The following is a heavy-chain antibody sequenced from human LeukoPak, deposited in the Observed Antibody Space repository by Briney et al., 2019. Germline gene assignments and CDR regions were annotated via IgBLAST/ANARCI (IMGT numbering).Heavy chain of an antibody. CDR1: GVSFSGYY. V-gene: IGHV4-34*01. CDR2: INHSGST. Sequence: PSETLSLTCAVYGVSFSGYYWSWXRXXXGXGLEWIGEINHSGSTNYNPSLKSRVTISVDTSRNQFSLKLSSVPAADTAVYYCARGSAPRYYYYYYMDVWGKGTTVTVSS. D-gene: IGHD6-6*01. CDR3: ARGSAPRYYYYYYMDV. J-gene: IGHJ6*03.